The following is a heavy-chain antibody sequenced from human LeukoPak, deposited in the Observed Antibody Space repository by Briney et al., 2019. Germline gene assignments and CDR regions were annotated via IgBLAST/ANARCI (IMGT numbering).Heavy chain of an antibody. J-gene: IGHJ4*02. CDR1: GGTFSSYA. V-gene: IGHV1-69*13. CDR2: IIPIFGTA. Sequence: SVKVSCKASGGTFSSYAISWVRQAPGQGLEWMGGIIPIFGTANYAQKFQGRVTITADESTSTAYMELSSLRSEDTAVYYCAREINRDDYNRFFDYWGQGTLVTVSS. CDR3: AREINRDDYNRFFDY. D-gene: IGHD5-24*01.